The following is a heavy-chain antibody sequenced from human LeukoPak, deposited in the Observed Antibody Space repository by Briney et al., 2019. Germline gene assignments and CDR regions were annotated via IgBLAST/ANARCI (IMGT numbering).Heavy chain of an antibody. V-gene: IGHV4-61*02. CDR3: ARSDSGYYYAASDY. CDR1: GGSISSGSYY. J-gene: IGHJ4*02. CDR2: IYSSGST. D-gene: IGHD3-22*01. Sequence: SETLSLTCTVSGGSISSGSYYWNWIRQPAGKGLEWIGRIYSSGSTNYNPSLKSRVTISVDTSKNQFSLKLSSVTAADTAVYYCARSDSGYYYAASDYWGQGTLVTVSS.